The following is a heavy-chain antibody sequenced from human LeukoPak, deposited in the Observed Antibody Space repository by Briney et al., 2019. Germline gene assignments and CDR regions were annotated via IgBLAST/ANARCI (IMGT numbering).Heavy chain of an antibody. CDR2: VYPNSGDK. D-gene: IGHD3-3*01. J-gene: IGHJ5*02. V-gene: IGHV1-2*02. CDR1: GYSFSDYY. Sequence: ASVKVSCEASGYSFSDYYMHWVRQAPGQGLEWMGWVYPNSGDKNYAQKFQGRVTMTVDTSITTAYMDLSGLTSDDTAVYYCARDFGPIRLLGVVIVEAWFDPWGQGTLVTVSS. CDR3: ARDFGPIRLLGVVIVEAWFDP.